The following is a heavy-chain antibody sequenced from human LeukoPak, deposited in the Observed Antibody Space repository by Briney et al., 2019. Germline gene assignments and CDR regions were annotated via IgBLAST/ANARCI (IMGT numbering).Heavy chain of an antibody. V-gene: IGHV3-48*01. Sequence: GGSLRLSCAASGFTFSSYSMNWVRQAPGKGLEWVSYISSSSSTIYYADSVKGRFTISRDNAKNSLYLQMNSLRAEDTAVYYCARETGRAGYYFKNWGQGTLVTVSS. D-gene: IGHD3-9*01. J-gene: IGHJ4*02. CDR2: ISSSSSTI. CDR1: GFTFSSYS. CDR3: ARETGRAGYYFKN.